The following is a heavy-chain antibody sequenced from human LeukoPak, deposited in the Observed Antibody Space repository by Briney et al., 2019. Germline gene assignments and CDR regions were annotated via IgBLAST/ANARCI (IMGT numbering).Heavy chain of an antibody. CDR2: INPNSGGT. V-gene: IGHV1-2*02. CDR3: ARDHLPGIAAAGTGFDP. CDR1: GYTFTGYY. D-gene: IGHD6-13*01. J-gene: IGHJ5*02. Sequence: ASVKVSCKASGYTFTGYYMHWVRQAPEQGLEWMGWINPNSGGTNYAQKFQGRVTMTRDTSISTAYMELSRLRSDDTAVYYCARDHLPGIAAAGTGFDPWGQGTLVTVSS.